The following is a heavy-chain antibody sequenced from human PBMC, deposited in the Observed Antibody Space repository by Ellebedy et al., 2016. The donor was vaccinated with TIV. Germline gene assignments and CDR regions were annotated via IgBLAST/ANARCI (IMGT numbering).Heavy chain of an antibody. V-gene: IGHV3-33*08. CDR3: ATDSLFAETTSFEP. Sequence: GESLKISCAASGFTFSSYGMHWVRQAPGKGLEWVAVIWYDGSNKYYADSVKGRFTISRYNSKNTLYLQMNALKVEDTAIYYCATDSLFAETTSFEPWGQGTLVTVSS. D-gene: IGHD3-10*02. CDR2: IWYDGSNK. J-gene: IGHJ5*02. CDR1: GFTFSSYG.